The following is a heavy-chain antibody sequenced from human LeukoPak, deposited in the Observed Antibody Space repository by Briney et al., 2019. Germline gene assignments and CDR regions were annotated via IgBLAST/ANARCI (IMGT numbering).Heavy chain of an antibody. J-gene: IGHJ6*02. V-gene: IGHV3-21*01. D-gene: IGHD4-17*01. Sequence: PGGSLRLSCAASGFTFSSYSMNWVRQAPGKGLEWVSSISSSSYIYYADSVKGRFTISRDNAKNSLYLQINSLRAEDTAVYYCARDLRDLGDYVYYYYGMDVWGQGTTVTVSS. CDR2: ISSSSYI. CDR3: ARDLRDLGDYVYYYYGMDV. CDR1: GFTFSSYS.